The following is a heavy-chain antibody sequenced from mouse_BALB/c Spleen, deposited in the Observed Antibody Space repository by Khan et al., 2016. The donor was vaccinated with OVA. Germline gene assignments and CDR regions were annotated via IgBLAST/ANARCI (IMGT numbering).Heavy chain of an antibody. CDR3: TRIYRSDFDY. CDR2: INTHTGEP. J-gene: IGHJ2*01. CDR1: GYSFTGYL. V-gene: IGHV1-20*01. D-gene: IGHD1-1*01. Sequence: EVKLVESGPELVRPGDSMKISCTASGYSFTGYLMNWVMQSHGKSLEWIGRINTHTGEPFYNQRFKDKATFTVDDSSSTAHMELRSLEYEDSAVYYCTRIYRSDFDYWSQGTTLTVSS.